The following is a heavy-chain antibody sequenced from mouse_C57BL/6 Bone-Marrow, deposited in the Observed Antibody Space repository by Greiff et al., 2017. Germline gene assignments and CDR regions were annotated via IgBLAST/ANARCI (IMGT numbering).Heavy chain of an antibody. J-gene: IGHJ3*01. D-gene: IGHD2-4*01. CDR1: GFNIKDDY. Sequence: VQLKESGAELVRPGASVKLSCTASGFNIKDDYMHWVKQRPEQGLEWIGWIDPENGDTEYDPKFQGKATITAATSSTTAYLQLSSLTSEDDAFYYYSSGDYEGAYWGQGTLVTVSA. V-gene: IGHV14-4*01. CDR3: SSGDYEGAY. CDR2: IDPENGDT.